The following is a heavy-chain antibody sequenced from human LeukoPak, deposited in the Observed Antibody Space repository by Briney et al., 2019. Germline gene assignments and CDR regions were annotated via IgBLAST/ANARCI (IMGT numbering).Heavy chain of an antibody. Sequence: SVKVSCKASGGAFPNYAINWVRQAPGQGPEWVGRIIPVVGVANYAQKFQGRVTITADKSTNTSYMELNSLRFEDTAVYYCARDPRFRVATQFDYWGQGTLVTVSS. J-gene: IGHJ4*02. V-gene: IGHV1-69*04. CDR2: IIPVVGVA. CDR1: GGAFPNYA. D-gene: IGHD5-12*01. CDR3: ARDPRFRVATQFDY.